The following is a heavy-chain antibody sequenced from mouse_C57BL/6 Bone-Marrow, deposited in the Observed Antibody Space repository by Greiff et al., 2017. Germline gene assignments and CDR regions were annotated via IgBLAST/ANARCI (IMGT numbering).Heavy chain of an antibody. Sequence: EVQLVESGGDLVKPGGSLKLSCAASGFTFTSYGMSWVRQTPDQRLEWVATISSGGSYTNYTHSVKGRFTFSRDNAKNTLYLQMSSLKSEDTAMYYWARQELGWLLRGFAYWGQGTRVTVSA. CDR2: ISSGGSYT. CDR1: GFTFTSYG. D-gene: IGHD2-3*01. CDR3: ARQELGWLLRGFAY. J-gene: IGHJ3*01. V-gene: IGHV5-6*01.